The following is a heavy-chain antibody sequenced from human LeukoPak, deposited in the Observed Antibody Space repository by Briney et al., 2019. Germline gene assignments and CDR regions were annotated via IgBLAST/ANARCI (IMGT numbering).Heavy chain of an antibody. V-gene: IGHV3-7*01. Sequence: GGSLRLSCAASGFTFSRYWMSWVRQAPGKGLEWVANIKQDGGEIYYVDSVKGRFTISRDNAKNSAYLHMNSLRAEDTAVYYCARDKVVGPTKFDSWGQGTLVTVSS. CDR1: GFTFSRYW. J-gene: IGHJ5*01. CDR2: IKQDGGEI. CDR3: ARDKVVGPTKFDS. D-gene: IGHD1-26*01.